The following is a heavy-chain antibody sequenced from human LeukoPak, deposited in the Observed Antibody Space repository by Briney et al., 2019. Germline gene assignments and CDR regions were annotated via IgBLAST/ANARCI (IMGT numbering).Heavy chain of an antibody. CDR2: IRTEAYGGTT. V-gene: IGHV3-49*03. J-gene: IGHJ4*02. D-gene: IGHD3-16*01. CDR3: TRDQGPIWADFDY. CDR1: GFTFGEYA. Sequence: GGSLRLSCTTSGFTFGEYAMSWFRQAPGKGREWVGFIRTEAYGGTTEYAASVKGRFTISRDDSKSIAYLQMNSLKTEDTAVYYCTRDQGPIWADFDYWGQGTLVTVSS.